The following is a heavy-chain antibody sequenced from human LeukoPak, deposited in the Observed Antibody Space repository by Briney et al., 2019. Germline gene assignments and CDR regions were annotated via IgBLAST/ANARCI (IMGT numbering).Heavy chain of an antibody. Sequence: ASVKVSCKASGYTFTGYYIHWVRQAPGQGLEWMGRINPNNGVTNYAQKFQGRVTMTRDTSISTSYMEMSRLRSDDTAVYYCARVTLAATPMAPVDYWGQGTLVTVSS. J-gene: IGHJ4*02. CDR3: ARVTLAATPMAPVDY. CDR2: INPNNGVT. D-gene: IGHD5-18*01. CDR1: GYTFTGYY. V-gene: IGHV1-2*06.